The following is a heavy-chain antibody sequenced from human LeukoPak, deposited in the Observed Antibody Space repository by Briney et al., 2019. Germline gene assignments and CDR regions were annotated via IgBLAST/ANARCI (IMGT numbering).Heavy chain of an antibody. Sequence: SETLSLTCTVSGGSISSNSYYWSWIRQPAGKGLEWIGRIYTSGSTDYNPSLKSRVTISKDTSKNQFSLKLSSVTAADTAVYYCASTYCSSTSCPREKYFQHWGQGTLVTVSS. CDR3: ASTYCSSTSCPREKYFQH. D-gene: IGHD2-2*01. CDR2: IYTSGST. V-gene: IGHV4-61*02. J-gene: IGHJ1*01. CDR1: GGSISSNSYY.